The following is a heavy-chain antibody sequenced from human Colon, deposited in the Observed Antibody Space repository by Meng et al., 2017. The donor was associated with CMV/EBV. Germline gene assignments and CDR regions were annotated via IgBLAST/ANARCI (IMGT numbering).Heavy chain of an antibody. D-gene: IGHD3-3*01. J-gene: IGHJ6*02. CDR3: ARLRILEWLPLYYGMDV. CDR1: GYFSGYY. CDR2: INHSGST. Sequence: GYFSGYYWSWIRQPPGKGLEWIGEINHSGSTNYNPSLKSRVTISVDTSKNQFSLKLSSVTAADTAVYYCARLRILEWLPLYYGMDVWGQGTTVTVSS. V-gene: IGHV4-34*01.